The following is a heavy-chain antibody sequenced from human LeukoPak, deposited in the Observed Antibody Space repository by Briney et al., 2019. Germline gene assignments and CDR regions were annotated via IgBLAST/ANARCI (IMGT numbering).Heavy chain of an antibody. J-gene: IGHJ3*02. CDR2: ISGSGGST. V-gene: IGHV3-23*01. Sequence: GGSLRLSCAASGFTFSSYGMSWVRQAAGKGLEWVSGISGSGGSTYYADSVKGRFTISRDNSKNTLFLQMNSLRAEDTALYYCARDYGDYAVFDIWGQGTMVTVSS. D-gene: IGHD4-17*01. CDR3: ARDYGDYAVFDI. CDR1: GFTFSSYG.